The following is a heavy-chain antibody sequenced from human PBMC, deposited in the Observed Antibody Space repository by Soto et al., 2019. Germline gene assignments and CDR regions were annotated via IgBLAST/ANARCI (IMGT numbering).Heavy chain of an antibody. V-gene: IGHV3-30-3*01. CDR3: XXXXXXXXXXXXXXYYSGMDV. Sequence: QVQLVESGGGVVQPGRSLRLSCAASGFTFSSYAMHWVRQAPGKGLEWVAVISYDGSNKYYADSVKGRFTISRDNPKNPLYLQMNSLRAEDTAXYXXXXXXXXXXXXXXXXYYSGMDVWGQGTTVTVSS. CDR2: ISYDGSNK. CDR1: GFTFSSYA. J-gene: IGHJ6*02.